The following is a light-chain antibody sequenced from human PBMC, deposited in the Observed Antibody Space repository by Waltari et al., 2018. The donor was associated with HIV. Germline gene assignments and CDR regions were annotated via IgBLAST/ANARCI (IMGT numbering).Light chain of an antibody. V-gene: IGLV1-40*01. CDR3: QSYDSSLSGSDV. CDR1: SSNIGAGYD. CDR2: NNT. Sequence: QSVLTQPPSVSVAPGQRVTISCTGRSSNIGAGYDVNWYQQLPGTAPKLPIYNNTTRPSGVPDRFSGSKSGTSASLAITGLQAEDEADYYCQSYDSSLSGSDVFGTGTKVTVL. J-gene: IGLJ1*01.